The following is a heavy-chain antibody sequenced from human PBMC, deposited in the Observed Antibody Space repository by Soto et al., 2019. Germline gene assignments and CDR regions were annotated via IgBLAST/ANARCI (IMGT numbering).Heavy chain of an antibody. J-gene: IGHJ4*02. CDR1: GFTFSSYA. CDR2: ISGSDTGT. V-gene: IGHV3-23*01. CDR3: AKDRCSRTSCYLDY. Sequence: EVQLLQSRGGLVQPGGSLRLSCAASGFTFSSYAMSWVRQAPGKGLEWVSAISGSDTGTYYADSVKGRFTISRDNSKNTLFLQMNSLRSEDTAVYYCAKDRCSRTSCYLDYWGQGTLVTVSS. D-gene: IGHD2-2*01.